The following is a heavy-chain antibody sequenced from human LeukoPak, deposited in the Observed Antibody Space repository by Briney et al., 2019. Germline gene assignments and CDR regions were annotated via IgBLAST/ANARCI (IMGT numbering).Heavy chain of an antibody. CDR1: GYTFTSYG. V-gene: IGHV1-18*01. CDR3: SRGKYSSSSETDY. Sequence: ASVTVSCTASGYTFTSYGISWVRQAPGQGLEWMGWISAYNGNTNYAQKLQGRVTMTTDMSTSTAYMELSSLGSDDTAVYYCSRGKYSSSSETDYWGQGTLVTVSS. CDR2: ISAYNGNT. D-gene: IGHD6-6*01. J-gene: IGHJ4*02.